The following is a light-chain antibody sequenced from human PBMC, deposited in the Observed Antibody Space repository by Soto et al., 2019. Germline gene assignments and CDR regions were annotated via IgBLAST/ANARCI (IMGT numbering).Light chain of an antibody. V-gene: IGKV3-15*01. Sequence: EIVLTQSPAILSLSPGDTATLSCRASQAGSNYLTWYQQKPGQAPRLLIYGASTRATGIPARFSGSVSGTEFTLAISSLQSEDFAVYYCQQYNNWPPITFGQGTRLEIK. J-gene: IGKJ5*01. CDR3: QQYNNWPPIT. CDR1: QAGSNY. CDR2: GAS.